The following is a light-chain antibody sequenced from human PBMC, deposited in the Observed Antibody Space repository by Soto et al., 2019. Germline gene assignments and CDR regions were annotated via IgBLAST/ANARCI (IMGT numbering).Light chain of an antibody. V-gene: IGKV1-5*01. CDR2: DAS. Sequence: DIQMTQSPPTLPASVGDRVTITCRASQSISSWLAWYQQKPGKAPKLLIYDASTLASGVPSGFSGSRSGTEFTLTISSLQPDDFATYYCQQYNSYPYTCGQGTKLEIK. CDR3: QQYNSYPYT. CDR1: QSISSW. J-gene: IGKJ2*01.